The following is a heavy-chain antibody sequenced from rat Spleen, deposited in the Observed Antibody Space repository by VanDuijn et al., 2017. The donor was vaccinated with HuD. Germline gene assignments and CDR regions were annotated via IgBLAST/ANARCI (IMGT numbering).Heavy chain of an antibody. CDR3: ARPSYGYPFAY. J-gene: IGHJ3*01. CDR2: INTGGGNT. V-gene: IGHV5-25*01. CDR1: GFTFTNYY. D-gene: IGHD1-7*01. Sequence: EVVLVESDGGLVQPVRSMKLSCAASGFTFTNYYMAWVRQAPTRGLEWVASINTGGGNTYYRDSMKGRFTISRDNAKSTLYLQMDSLRSEDTATYYCARPSYGYPFAYWGQGTLVTVSS.